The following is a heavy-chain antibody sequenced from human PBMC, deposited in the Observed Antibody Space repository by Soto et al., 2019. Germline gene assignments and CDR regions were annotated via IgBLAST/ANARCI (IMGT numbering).Heavy chain of an antibody. CDR1: GGSLSDYY. V-gene: IGHV4-59*01. CDR3: ARGGIAARKGRWFDP. CDR2: IHYSGST. J-gene: IGHJ5*02. Sequence: QVQLQESGPGLVKPSETLSLTCTVSGGSLSDYYWTWIRQPPGKGLEWIGYIHYSGSTNYNPSLKSRVTISVDTSKNQFSLKLRSVTAAETAMYHCARGGIAARKGRWFDPWGQGAPVTVSS. D-gene: IGHD6-6*01.